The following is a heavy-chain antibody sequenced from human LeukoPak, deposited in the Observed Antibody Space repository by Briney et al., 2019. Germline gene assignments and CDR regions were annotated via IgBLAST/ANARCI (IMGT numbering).Heavy chain of an antibody. CDR2: INPNSGGT. V-gene: IGHV1-2*02. CDR1: GGTFSSYA. J-gene: IGHJ3*02. D-gene: IGHD3-9*01. CDR3: ARRVLRYFDWLLPTVDAFDI. Sequence: GASVKVSCKASGGTFSSYAISWVRQAPGQGLEWMGWINPNSGGTNYAQKFQGRVTMTRDTSISTAYMELSRLRSDDTAVYYCARRVLRYFDWLLPTVDAFDIWGQGTMVTVSS.